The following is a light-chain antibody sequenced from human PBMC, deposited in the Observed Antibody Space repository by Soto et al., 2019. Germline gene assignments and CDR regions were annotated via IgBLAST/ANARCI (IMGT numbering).Light chain of an antibody. CDR2: EGI. J-gene: IGLJ1*01. CDR1: SSDIVTYNL. V-gene: IGLV2-23*01. Sequence: QSALTQPASVSGSPGQSITISCTGTSSDIVTYNLVSWYQHYPGKAPKLMIYEGIKRPSGVSNRFSGSKSGNTAFLTISGLQAEDEADYYCCSYAGSGTDNYVFGSGTKVTVL. CDR3: CSYAGSGTDNYV.